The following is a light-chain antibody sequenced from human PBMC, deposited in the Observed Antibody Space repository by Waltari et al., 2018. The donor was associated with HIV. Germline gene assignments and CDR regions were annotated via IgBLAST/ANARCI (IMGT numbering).Light chain of an antibody. J-gene: IGLJ2*01. CDR1: SSDVGGYNY. CDR3: SSFAGSRTHVV. Sequence: QSALTQPPSASGSPGQSVTISCTGTSSDVGGYNYVSWYQQHPAKAPKLMIYDVNKRPSGVPERFSGSNSGNTASLTVSGLQAEDEADYYCSSFAGSRTHVVLGGGTKLTVL. CDR2: DVN. V-gene: IGLV2-8*01.